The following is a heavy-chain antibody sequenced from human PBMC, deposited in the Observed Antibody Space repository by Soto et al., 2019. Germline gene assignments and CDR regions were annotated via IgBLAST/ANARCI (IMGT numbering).Heavy chain of an antibody. CDR2: ISDDGSNT. J-gene: IGHJ4*02. D-gene: IGHD3-3*01. V-gene: IGHV3-30-3*01. Sequence: QVQLVESGGGVVQPGRSLRLSCAASGFTFSRHTMHWVRQAPGKGLEWVAAISDDGSNTYYADSVKGRFTISRDNSKNXLXLXLNGLSSEDTAVHHCAGEVYYDFWSGFNTHAHYFDDWGRGTLVTVS. CDR3: AGEVYYDFWSGFNTHAHYFDD. CDR1: GFTFSRHT.